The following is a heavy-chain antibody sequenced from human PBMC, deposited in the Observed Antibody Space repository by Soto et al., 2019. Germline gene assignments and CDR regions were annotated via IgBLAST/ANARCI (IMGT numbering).Heavy chain of an antibody. CDR2: TNNDGSTT. CDR3: ARGMATISLGAFDI. D-gene: IGHD5-12*01. V-gene: IGHV3-74*01. J-gene: IGHJ3*02. Sequence: PGGSLRLSCAASGFSFSSYWMHWVRQAPGKGLEWVLRTNNDGSTTTYADSVRGRFTSLRDNAKNTLYLQMTSLRVEDTAMYYCARGMATISLGAFDIWGQGTMVTV. CDR1: GFSFSSYW.